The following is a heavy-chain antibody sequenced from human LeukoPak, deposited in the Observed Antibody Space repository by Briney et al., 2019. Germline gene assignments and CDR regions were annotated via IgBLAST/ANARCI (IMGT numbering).Heavy chain of an antibody. V-gene: IGHV1-69*04. CDR3: ARDRVTMVRGRVNWFDP. CDR1: GYTFTSYG. Sequence: SVKVSCKASGYTFTSYGIGWVRQAPGQGLEWMGRIIPILGIANYAQKFQGRVAITADKSTSTAYMELSSLRSEDTAVYYCARDRVTMVRGRVNWFDPWGQGTLVTVSS. J-gene: IGHJ5*02. CDR2: IIPILGIA. D-gene: IGHD3-10*01.